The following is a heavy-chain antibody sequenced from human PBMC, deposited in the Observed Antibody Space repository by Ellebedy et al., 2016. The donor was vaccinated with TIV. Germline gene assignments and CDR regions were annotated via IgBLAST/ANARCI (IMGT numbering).Heavy chain of an antibody. Sequence: AASVKVSCKASGYTFTSYGISWVRQAPGQGLEWMGGIIPIFGTANYAQKFQGRVTITADESTSTAYMELSSLRSEDTAVYYCAREYDSTNFLYWFDPWGQGTLVTVSS. CDR2: IIPIFGTA. CDR1: GYTFTSYG. J-gene: IGHJ5*02. V-gene: IGHV1-69*13. CDR3: AREYDSTNFLYWFDP. D-gene: IGHD3-22*01.